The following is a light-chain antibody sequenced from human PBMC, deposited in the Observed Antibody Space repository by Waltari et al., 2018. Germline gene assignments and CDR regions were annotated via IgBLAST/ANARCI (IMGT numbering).Light chain of an antibody. J-gene: IGKJ3*01. CDR2: KAS. V-gene: IGKV1-5*03. CDR3: QQYNSYSVT. CDR1: QRLRSW. Sequence: DIQMTQSPSTLSASVGDRVTITCRASQRLRSWMAWYQQKPGKSPKLLIYKASNLESGVPSRFSGSGSGTEFTLTISSLQPDDFATYYCQQYNSYSVTFGPGTKVDIK.